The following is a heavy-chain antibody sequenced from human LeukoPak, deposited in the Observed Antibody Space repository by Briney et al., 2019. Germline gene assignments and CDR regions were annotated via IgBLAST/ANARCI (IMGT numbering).Heavy chain of an antibody. V-gene: IGHV1-18*01. CDR2: ISAYNGNT. CDR3: GRDSHYYDSSGYDLPDVGSQNFDY. CDR1: GYTFTSYG. Sequence: GASVKVSCKASGYTFTSYGISWVRQAPGQGLEWMGWISAYNGNTNYAQKLQGRVTMTTDTSTSTAYMELRSLRSDDTAVYYCGRDSHYYDSSGYDLPDVGSQNFDYCGRGTLVMVSA. D-gene: IGHD3-22*01. J-gene: IGHJ4*02.